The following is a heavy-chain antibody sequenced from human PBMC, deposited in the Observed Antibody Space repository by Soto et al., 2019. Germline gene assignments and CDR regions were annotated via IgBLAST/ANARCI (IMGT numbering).Heavy chain of an antibody. J-gene: IGHJ6*02. CDR1: GGSFSGYY. D-gene: IGHD3-10*02. Sequence: SETLSLTCAVYGGSFSGYYWSWIRQPPGKGLEWIGEINHSGSTNYNPSLKSRVTISVDKSKNQFSLKLSSVTAADTAVYYCACVRGGYYYAMDVWGQAPTVTVFS. CDR3: ACVRGGYYYAMDV. V-gene: IGHV4-34*01. CDR2: INHSGST.